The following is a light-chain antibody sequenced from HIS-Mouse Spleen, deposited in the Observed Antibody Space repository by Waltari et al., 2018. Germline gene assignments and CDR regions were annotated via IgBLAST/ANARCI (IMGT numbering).Light chain of an antibody. V-gene: IGLV3-21*03. CDR1: NIGCKS. Sequence: SYVLTQPPSVSVAPGKTARITCVGNNIGCKSVHWYQQKPGQAPVLVVYDDSDRTSGIDERFSGSNAGNTATLTISRVEAGDEADYYGQVWDSSSDHVVFGGGTKLTVL. CDR2: DDS. CDR3: QVWDSSSDHVV. J-gene: IGLJ2*01.